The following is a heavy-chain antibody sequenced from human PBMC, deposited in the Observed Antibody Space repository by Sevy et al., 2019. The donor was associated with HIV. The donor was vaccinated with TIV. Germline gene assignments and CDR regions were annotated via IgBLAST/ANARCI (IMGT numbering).Heavy chain of an antibody. V-gene: IGHV4-31*03. CDR2: IYYSGST. D-gene: IGHD3-22*01. CDR1: GGSISSGGYY. CDR3: ARDGRLTYYYDSSGYSKPRQNWFAP. Sequence: SETLSLTCTVSGGSISSGGYYWSWIRQHPGKGLEWIGYIYYSGSTYYNPSLKSRVTISVDTSKNQFSLKLSSVTAADTSVYYCARDGRLTYYYDSSGYSKPRQNWFAPWGQGTLVTVSS. J-gene: IGHJ5*02.